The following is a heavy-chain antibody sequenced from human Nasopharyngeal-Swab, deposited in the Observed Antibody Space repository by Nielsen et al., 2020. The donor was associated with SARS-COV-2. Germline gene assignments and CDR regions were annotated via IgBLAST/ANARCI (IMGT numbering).Heavy chain of an antibody. Sequence: SETLSLTCTVSGGSISSSSYYWGWIRQPPGKGLEWIGSIYYSGSTYYNPSLKSRVTISGDTSKNQFSLKLSSVTAADTAVYYCASLEYCSSTSCYRAYAFDIWGQGTMVTVSS. CDR2: IYYSGST. CDR1: GGSISSSSYY. J-gene: IGHJ3*02. D-gene: IGHD2-2*01. CDR3: ASLEYCSSTSCYRAYAFDI. V-gene: IGHV4-39*01.